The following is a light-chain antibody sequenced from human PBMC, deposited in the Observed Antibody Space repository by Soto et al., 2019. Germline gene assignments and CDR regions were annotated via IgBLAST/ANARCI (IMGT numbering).Light chain of an antibody. Sequence: QSALTQPASVSGSPGQSITISCTGTSSDVGSYNLVSWYQQHPGKAPKLMIYEGSKRASGVSNRFSGSKSGNTASLTISGLHAEDEADYYCCSYAGSSTAVVFGGGTKLAVL. CDR2: EGS. V-gene: IGLV2-23*01. CDR1: SSDVGSYNL. CDR3: CSYAGSSTAVV. J-gene: IGLJ2*01.